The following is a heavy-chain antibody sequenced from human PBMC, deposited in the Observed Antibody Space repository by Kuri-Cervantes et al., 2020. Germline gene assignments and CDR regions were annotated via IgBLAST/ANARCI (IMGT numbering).Heavy chain of an antibody. J-gene: IGHJ5*02. D-gene: IGHD5-18*01. CDR2: MNPNSGNT. CDR1: GYTFTSYD. Sequence: ASVKVSCKASGYTFTSYDINWVRQATGQGLEWMGWMNPNSGNTGYAQKLQGRVTMTTDTSTSTAYMELRSLRSDDTAVYYCARVVDTAIGGWFDPWGQGTLVTVSS. V-gene: IGHV1-8*01. CDR3: ARVVDTAIGGWFDP.